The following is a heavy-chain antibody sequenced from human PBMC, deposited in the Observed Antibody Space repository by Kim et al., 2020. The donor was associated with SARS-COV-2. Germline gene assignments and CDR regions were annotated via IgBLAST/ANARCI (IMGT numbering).Heavy chain of an antibody. D-gene: IGHD2-8*01. V-gene: IGHV4-59*13. J-gene: IGHJ6*03. CDR2: IYYTGGT. CDR3: ARGWSFQTYYQYYTYV. CDR1: GGSISSYY. Sequence: SETLSLTCTVAGGSISSYYWSWIRQPPGKGLEWIGYIYYTGGTNDNPSLRSRSTISGDTSKNQFSLKLSSVTAAATAGYYCARGWSFQTYYQYYTYVWG.